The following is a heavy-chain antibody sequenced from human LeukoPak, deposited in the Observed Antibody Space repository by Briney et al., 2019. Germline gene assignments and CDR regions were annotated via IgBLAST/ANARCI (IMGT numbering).Heavy chain of an antibody. D-gene: IGHD3-22*01. J-gene: IGHJ1*01. CDR3: ARAPSEIGGYYPEYFRH. V-gene: IGHV3-74*01. CDR2: IKSDGST. Sequence: GGSPRLSCVASGFTFSSYWMHWVRQAPGKGLGWVSRIKSDGSTNYADSVKGRFTISRDNAKNTVSLQMNSLRAEDTGVYFCARAPSEIGGYYPEYFRHWGQGTLVTVSS. CDR1: GFTFSSYW.